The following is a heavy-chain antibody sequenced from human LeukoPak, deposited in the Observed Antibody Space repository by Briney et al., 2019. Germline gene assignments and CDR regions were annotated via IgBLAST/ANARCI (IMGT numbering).Heavy chain of an antibody. J-gene: IGHJ4*02. CDR1: GFTVSSNY. V-gene: IGHV3-53*04. CDR2: IYSGGST. Sequence: PGGSLRLSCAASGFTVSSNYMSWVRQAPGKGLEWVSVIYSGGSTYYADSAKGRFTISRHNSKNTLCLQMNSLRAEDTAVYYCARAPEWLIFDYWGQGTLVTVSS. CDR3: ARAPEWLIFDY. D-gene: IGHD6-19*01.